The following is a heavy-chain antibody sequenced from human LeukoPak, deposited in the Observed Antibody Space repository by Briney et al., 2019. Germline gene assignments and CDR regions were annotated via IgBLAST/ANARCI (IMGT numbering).Heavy chain of an antibody. D-gene: IGHD3-3*01. CDR1: GGTFSSYA. V-gene: IGHV1-69*05. J-gene: IGHJ6*03. Sequence: SVKVSRKASGGTFSSYAISWVRQAPGQGLEWMGRIIPIFGTANYAQKFQGRVTITTDESTSTAYMELSSLRSEDTAVYYCAREKTYDFWSGHLPAGLGGDYYYMDVWGKGTTVTVSS. CDR3: AREKTYDFWSGHLPAGLGGDYYYMDV. CDR2: IIPIFGTA.